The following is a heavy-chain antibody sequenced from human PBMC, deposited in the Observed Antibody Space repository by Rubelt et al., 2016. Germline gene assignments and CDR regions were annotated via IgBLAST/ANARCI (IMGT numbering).Heavy chain of an antibody. Sequence: QVQLVQSGAEVKKPGASVKVSCKASGYTFTSYYMHWVRQAPGQGLEWMGLLNPSVGSTSYAQKFQGRVTMTRDTSTSTVYMELSSLRSEDTAVYYCASRYCSTTSCYHFDYWGQGTLVTVSS. V-gene: IGHV1-46*01. CDR2: LNPSVGST. D-gene: IGHD2-2*01. CDR1: GYTFTSYY. J-gene: IGHJ4*02. CDR3: ASRYCSTTSCYHFDY.